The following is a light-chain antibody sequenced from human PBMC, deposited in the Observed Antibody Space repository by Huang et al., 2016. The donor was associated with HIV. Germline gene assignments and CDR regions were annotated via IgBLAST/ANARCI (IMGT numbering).Light chain of an antibody. CDR2: GAS. CDR3: QQYNNWPPGRT. CDR1: QSVSSN. J-gene: IGKJ1*01. V-gene: IGKV3-15*01. Sequence: DTVMTQSPATLSVSPGERATLSCRASQSVSSNLAWYQHNLGQAPRLLIYGASTRATGIPARFSGSGSGTEFILTISSLQSEDFALYYCQQYNNWPPGRTFGQGTKVEVK.